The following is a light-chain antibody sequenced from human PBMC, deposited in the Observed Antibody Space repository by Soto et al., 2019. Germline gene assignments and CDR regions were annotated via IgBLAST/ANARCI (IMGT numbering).Light chain of an antibody. J-gene: IGKJ4*01. V-gene: IGKV3-20*01. Sequence: EIVLTQSPGTLSLSSGERATLSCRASQSVRSNYLAWYQQKLGQAPRLLIYGASSRATGIPDRFGGSGSGTDFTLTLSRRGLEDFAVNYCRKYVGSPFTFGGGPRWRSN. CDR1: QSVRSNY. CDR3: RKYVGSPFT. CDR2: GAS.